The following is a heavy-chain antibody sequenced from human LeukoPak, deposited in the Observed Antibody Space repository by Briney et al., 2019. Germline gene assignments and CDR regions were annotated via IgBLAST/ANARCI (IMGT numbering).Heavy chain of an antibody. D-gene: IGHD3-10*01. Sequence: SVKVSCKASGGTFSSYAISWVRQAPGQGLEWMGRIIPIFGTANYAQKFQGRVTITTDESTSTAYMELSSRRSEDTAVYYCARDGYYGSGSYYDYWGQGTLVTVSS. CDR1: GGTFSSYA. J-gene: IGHJ4*02. V-gene: IGHV1-69*05. CDR3: ARDGYYGSGSYYDY. CDR2: IIPIFGTA.